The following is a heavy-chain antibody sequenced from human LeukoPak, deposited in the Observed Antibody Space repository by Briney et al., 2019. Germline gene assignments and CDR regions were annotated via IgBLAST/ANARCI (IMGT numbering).Heavy chain of an antibody. CDR3: ARDPDDSSGYRN. CDR2: IYSGGST. V-gene: IGHV3-66*02. J-gene: IGHJ4*02. Sequence: GGSLRLSCATSGFTVSSTYMSWVRQAPGKGLEWVSVIYSGGSTYYADSVKGRFTISRDNSKNTVYLEMNSLRAEDTAVHYCARDPDDSSGYRNWGQGTLVTVSS. D-gene: IGHD3-22*01. CDR1: GFTVSSTY.